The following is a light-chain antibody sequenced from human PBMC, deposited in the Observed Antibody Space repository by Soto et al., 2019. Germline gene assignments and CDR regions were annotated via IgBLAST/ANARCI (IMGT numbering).Light chain of an antibody. Sequence: EIVLTQSPATLSLSPGERATLSCRASQSVTDFLAWYQQKPGQAPRLLIYDASNRATGVPARFSGSGSGTDFTLTISSLEPEDSAVYYCQQRSGWPPLTFGGGIKVAIK. V-gene: IGKV3-11*01. J-gene: IGKJ4*01. CDR2: DAS. CDR3: QQRSGWPPLT. CDR1: QSVTDF.